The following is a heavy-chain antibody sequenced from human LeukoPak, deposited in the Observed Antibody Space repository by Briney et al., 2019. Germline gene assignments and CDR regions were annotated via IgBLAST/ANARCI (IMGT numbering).Heavy chain of an antibody. Sequence: GGSLRLSCSASGFSFSDYDMNWIRQAPGKGLEWVSYIRNDGSTIYDADSVKGRFSISRDNARNSLYLQMNSLRAEDTAVYYCAREGRGYYGDFDYWGQGTLVTVSS. J-gene: IGHJ4*02. CDR1: GFSFSDYD. CDR3: AREGRGYYGDFDY. V-gene: IGHV3-11*01. D-gene: IGHD3-22*01. CDR2: IRNDGSTI.